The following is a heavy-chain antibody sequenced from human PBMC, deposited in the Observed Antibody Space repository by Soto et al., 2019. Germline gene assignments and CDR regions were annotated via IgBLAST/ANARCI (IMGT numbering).Heavy chain of an antibody. CDR2: ISGSGGST. Sequence: GGSLRLSCAASGFTFSSYAMSWVRQAPGKGLEWVSAISGSGGSTYYADSVKGRFTISRDNSKNTLYLQMNSLRAEDTAVYYCARGPGYSSSWAYFDYWGQGTLVTVSS. CDR1: GFTFSSYA. J-gene: IGHJ4*02. D-gene: IGHD6-13*01. CDR3: ARGPGYSSSWAYFDY. V-gene: IGHV3-23*01.